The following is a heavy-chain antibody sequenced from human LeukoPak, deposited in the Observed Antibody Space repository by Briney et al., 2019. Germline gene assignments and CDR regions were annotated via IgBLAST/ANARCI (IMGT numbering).Heavy chain of an antibody. CDR2: IRYDGNTK. CDR3: AKEATYYYDSSGHEFDY. Sequence: PGGSLRLSCAAAGFTFNNYGVHWVRQSPGKGLEWVAFIRYDGNTKYYADSVKGRFTISRDNSKNTLYLQMNSLRAEDTAVYYCAKEATYYYDSSGHEFDYWGQGTLVTVSS. J-gene: IGHJ4*02. V-gene: IGHV3-30*02. CDR1: GFTFNNYG. D-gene: IGHD3-22*01.